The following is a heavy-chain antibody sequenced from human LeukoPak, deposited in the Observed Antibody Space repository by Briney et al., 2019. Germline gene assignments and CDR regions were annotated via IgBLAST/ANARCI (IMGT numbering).Heavy chain of an antibody. V-gene: IGHV3-23*01. CDR3: AKVRFLEWLSSPGYFDY. CDR1: GFTFSSYA. D-gene: IGHD3-3*01. Sequence: GSLRLSCAASGFTFSSYAMSWVRQAPGKGLEWVSAISGSGGSTYYADSVKGRFTISRDNSKNTLYLQMNSLRAEDTAVHYCAKVRFLEWLSSPGYFDYWGQGTLVTVSS. CDR2: ISGSGGST. J-gene: IGHJ4*02.